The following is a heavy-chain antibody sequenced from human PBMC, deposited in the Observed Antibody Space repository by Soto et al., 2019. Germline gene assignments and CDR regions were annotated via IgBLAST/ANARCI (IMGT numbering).Heavy chain of an antibody. Sequence: PSETLSLTCTVSGGSISSYYWSWIRLPPGKGLEWIGYIYYSGSTNYNPSLKSRVTISVDTSKNQFSLKLSSVTAADTAVYYCARSPWYFTISSLDPWGQGTLVTVSS. CDR2: IYYSGST. D-gene: IGHD2-8*01. CDR1: GGSISSYY. CDR3: ARSPWYFTISSLDP. J-gene: IGHJ5*02. V-gene: IGHV4-59*12.